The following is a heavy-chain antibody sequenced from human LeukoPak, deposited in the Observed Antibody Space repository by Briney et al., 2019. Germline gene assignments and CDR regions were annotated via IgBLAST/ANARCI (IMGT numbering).Heavy chain of an antibody. D-gene: IGHD5-24*01. V-gene: IGHV7-4-1*02. CDR1: GYTFTSYA. CDR2: INTNTGNP. Sequence: ASVKVSCTASGYTFTSYAMNWVRQAPGQGLEWMGWINTNTGNPTYAQGFTGRFVFSLGTSVSTAYLQISSLKAEDTAVYYCARDVDGYWFDPWGQGTLVTVSS. J-gene: IGHJ5*02. CDR3: ARDVDGYWFDP.